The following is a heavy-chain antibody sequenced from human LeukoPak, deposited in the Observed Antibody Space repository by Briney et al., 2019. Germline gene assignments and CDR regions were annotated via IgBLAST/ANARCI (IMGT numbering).Heavy chain of an antibody. Sequence: PSETLSLTCAVYSGSFSGYYWSWIRQPPGKGLEWLGEINHSGSTNYIPSLKSRVTISVDTSKNQFSLKLSSVTAADTAVYYCARRLFPPYSSSRHFDYWGQGTLVTVSS. CDR2: INHSGST. CDR1: SGSFSGYY. D-gene: IGHD6-13*01. V-gene: IGHV4-34*01. J-gene: IGHJ4*02. CDR3: ARRLFPPYSSSRHFDY.